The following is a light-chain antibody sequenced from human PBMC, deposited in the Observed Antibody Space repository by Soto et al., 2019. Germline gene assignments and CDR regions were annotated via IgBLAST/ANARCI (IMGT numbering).Light chain of an antibody. V-gene: IGKV1-39*01. CDR2: AAS. Sequence: DIQMTQSPSSLSASVGDEVTITCRASQTIMTYLNWYQLKPGKPPRLLIYAASSLQSGVPSRFSGSGSGTEFTHTISSLQPEDFGTYFCQQSYNTPYTFGQGTKLEI. CDR1: QTIMTY. CDR3: QQSYNTPYT. J-gene: IGKJ2*01.